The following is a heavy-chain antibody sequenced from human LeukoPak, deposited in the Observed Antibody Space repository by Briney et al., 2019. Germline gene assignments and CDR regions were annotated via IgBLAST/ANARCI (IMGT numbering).Heavy chain of an antibody. CDR1: GFTFSSYA. Sequence: GGSLRLSCAASGFTFSSYAMSWVRQAPGKGLEWVSAISGSGGSTYYADSVKGRFTISRDNSKNTLYLQMNSLRAEDTAVYYCASPSGIVATIKAAAAYYFDYWGQGTLVTVSS. J-gene: IGHJ4*02. D-gene: IGHD5-12*01. CDR3: ASPSGIVATIKAAAAYYFDY. CDR2: ISGSGGST. V-gene: IGHV3-23*01.